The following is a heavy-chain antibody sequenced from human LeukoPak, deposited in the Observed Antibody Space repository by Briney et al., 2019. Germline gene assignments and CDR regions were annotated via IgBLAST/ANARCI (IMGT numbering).Heavy chain of an antibody. CDR3: ARDLGEDGYKGYYFDY. D-gene: IGHD5-24*01. V-gene: IGHV1-2*02. Sequence: GASVKVSCKASGYTFTGYYMHWVRQAPGQGLEWMGWINPNSGGTNYAQKFQGRITMTRDTSISTAYMELSRLRSDDTAVYYCARDLGEDGYKGYYFDYWGRGTLVTVSS. CDR1: GYTFTGYY. CDR2: INPNSGGT. J-gene: IGHJ4*02.